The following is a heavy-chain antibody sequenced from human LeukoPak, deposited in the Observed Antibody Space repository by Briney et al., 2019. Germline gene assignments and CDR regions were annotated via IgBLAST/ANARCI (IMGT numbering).Heavy chain of an antibody. CDR2: IIPIFGTA. CDR1: GGTFSSYA. J-gene: IGHJ6*03. CDR3: ARGMITFGGVIPSYYTDV. V-gene: IGHV1-69*05. D-gene: IGHD3-16*02. Sequence: ASVKVSCKASGGTFSSYAISWVRQAPGQGLEWMGGIIPIFGTANYAQKFQGRVTITTDESTSTAYMELSSLRSEDTAVYYCARGMITFGGVIPSYYTDVWGKGTTVTVSS.